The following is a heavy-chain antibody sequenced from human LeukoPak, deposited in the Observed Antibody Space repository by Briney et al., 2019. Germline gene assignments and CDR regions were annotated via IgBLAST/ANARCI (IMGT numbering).Heavy chain of an antibody. CDR2: ISGSGAYT. CDR1: GFTFSSYA. V-gene: IGHV3-23*01. CDR3: AKDLGDSWYFDF. J-gene: IGHJ2*01. Sequence: GGSLRLSCAASGFTFSSYAMSWVRQAPGKGLEWVSSISGSGAYTYYADSVKGRFTISRDSSKNTLYLQMNSLRAEDTAVYYCAKDLGDSWYFDFWGRGTLVTVSS. D-gene: IGHD3-10*01.